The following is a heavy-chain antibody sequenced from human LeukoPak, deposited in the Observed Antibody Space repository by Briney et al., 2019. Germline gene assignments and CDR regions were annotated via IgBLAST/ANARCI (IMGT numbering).Heavy chain of an antibody. Sequence: GGSLRLSCAASGFTFSSYAMSWVRQAPGEGLEWVSAISGSCGSTYYADSVKGRFTISRDNSKNTLYLQMNSLRAEDTAVYYCAKGGRYSSSWYRGNDYWGQGTLVTVSS. CDR1: GFTFSSYA. V-gene: IGHV3-23*01. D-gene: IGHD6-13*01. CDR2: ISGSCGST. J-gene: IGHJ4*02. CDR3: AKGGRYSSSWYRGNDY.